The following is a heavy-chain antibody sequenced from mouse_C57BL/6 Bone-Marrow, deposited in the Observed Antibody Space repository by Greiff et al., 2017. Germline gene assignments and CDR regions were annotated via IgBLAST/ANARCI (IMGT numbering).Heavy chain of an antibody. Sequence: QVHVKQPGTELVKPGASVKLSCKASGYTFTSYWMHWVKQRPGQGLEWIGNINPSNGGTNYNEKFKSKATLTVDKSSSTAYMQLSSLTSEDSAVYYCARSFSIYYYGSSGDFDYWGQGTTLTVSS. J-gene: IGHJ2*01. CDR1: GYTFTSYW. CDR2: INPSNGGT. CDR3: ARSFSIYYYGSSGDFDY. D-gene: IGHD1-1*01. V-gene: IGHV1-53*01.